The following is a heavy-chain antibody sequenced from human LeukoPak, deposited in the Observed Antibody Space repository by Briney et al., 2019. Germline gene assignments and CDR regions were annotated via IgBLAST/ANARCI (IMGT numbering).Heavy chain of an antibody. J-gene: IGHJ4*02. CDR3: ASGQFVVATFNY. Sequence: GGSLRLSCAASGFTFSSYEMNWVRQAPGKGLEWVSYISSSGSTIYYADSVKGRFTISRDNAKNSLYLQMNSLRAEDTAVYYCASGQFVVATFNYWGQGTLVTVSS. CDR1: GFTFSSYE. V-gene: IGHV3-48*03. CDR2: ISSSGSTI. D-gene: IGHD5-12*01.